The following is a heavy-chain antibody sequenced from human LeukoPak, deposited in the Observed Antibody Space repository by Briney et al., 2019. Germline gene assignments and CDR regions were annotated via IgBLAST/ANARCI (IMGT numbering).Heavy chain of an antibody. CDR3: ASPMVRGANK. V-gene: IGHV4-34*01. D-gene: IGHD3-10*01. CDR2: INHSGST. Sequence: SGTLSLTCAVYGGSFSGYYWSWIRQPPGKGLEWIGEINHSGSTNYNPSLKSRVTISVDTSKNQFSLKLSSVTAADTAVYYCASPMVRGANKWGQGTLVTVSS. J-gene: IGHJ4*02. CDR1: GGSFSGYY.